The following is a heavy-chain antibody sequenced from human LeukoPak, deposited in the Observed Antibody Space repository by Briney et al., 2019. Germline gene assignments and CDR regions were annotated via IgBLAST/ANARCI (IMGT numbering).Heavy chain of an antibody. J-gene: IGHJ6*02. CDR2: IYYSGST. V-gene: IGHV4-34*01. CDR3: ARGSSSSWFGELMKAAGYYYYGMDV. Sequence: SETLSLTCAVYGGSFSGYYWGWIRQPPGKGLEWIGSIYYSGSTYYNPSLKSRVTISVDTSKNQFSLKLSSVTAADTAVYYCARGSSSSWFGELMKAAGYYYYGMDVWGQGTTVTVSS. CDR1: GGSFSGYY. D-gene: IGHD3-10*01.